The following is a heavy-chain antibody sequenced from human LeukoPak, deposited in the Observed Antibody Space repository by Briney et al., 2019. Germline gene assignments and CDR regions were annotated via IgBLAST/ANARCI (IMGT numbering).Heavy chain of an antibody. J-gene: IGHJ4*02. CDR2: ISGSGGTT. CDR3: AKDPTTPWIQLWSEVGY. V-gene: IGHV3-23*01. CDR1: GFTFSSYA. Sequence: PGGSLRLSCAASGFTFSSYAMSWVRQAPGKGLEWVSTISGSGGTTYYSDAVKGRFTISRDDSKNTLYLQMNSLRAEDTAVYYCAKDPTTPWIQLWSEVGYWGQGALVTVSS. D-gene: IGHD5-18*01.